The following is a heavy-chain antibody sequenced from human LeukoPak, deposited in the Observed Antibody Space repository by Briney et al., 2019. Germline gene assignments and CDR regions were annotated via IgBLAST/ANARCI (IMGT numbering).Heavy chain of an antibody. CDR2: MNPNSGNT. CDR3: ARRHPDCSGGSCYWFDP. J-gene: IGHJ5*02. CDR1: GYTFTSYD. D-gene: IGHD2-15*01. V-gene: IGHV1-8*01. Sequence: ASVKVSCKASGYTFTSYDINWVRQATGQGLEWMGWMNPNSGNTGYAQKFQGRVTMTRNTSIRTAYMELSSLRSEDTAVYYCARRHPDCSGGSCYWFDPWGQGTLVTVSS.